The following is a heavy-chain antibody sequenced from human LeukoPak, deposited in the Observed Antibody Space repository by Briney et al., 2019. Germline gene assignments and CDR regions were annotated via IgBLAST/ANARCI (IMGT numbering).Heavy chain of an antibody. Sequence: GRSLRLSCAASGFTFDDYAMHWVRQAPGKGLEWVSGISWNSGSIGYADSVKGRFTISRDNAKNSLYLQMSSLRAEDTAMYYCAKDMRYDSSGYYFDDWGQGTLVTVSS. V-gene: IGHV3-9*01. CDR2: ISWNSGSI. J-gene: IGHJ4*02. CDR1: GFTFDDYA. D-gene: IGHD3-22*01. CDR3: AKDMRYDSSGYYFDD.